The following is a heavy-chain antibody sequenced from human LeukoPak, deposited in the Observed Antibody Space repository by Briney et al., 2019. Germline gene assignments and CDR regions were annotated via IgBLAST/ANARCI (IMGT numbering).Heavy chain of an antibody. V-gene: IGHV4-38-2*02. CDR1: TYSISSGYY. D-gene: IGHD3-10*01. Sequence: SETLSLTCTVSTYSISSGYYWGWIRQPPGKGLEWIGYIYHSGSTYYNPSLKSRVTISVDRSKNQFSLKLSSVTAADTAVYYCARERPSRFARGAFDIWGQGTMVTVSS. CDR3: ARERPSRFARGAFDI. CDR2: IYHSGST. J-gene: IGHJ3*02.